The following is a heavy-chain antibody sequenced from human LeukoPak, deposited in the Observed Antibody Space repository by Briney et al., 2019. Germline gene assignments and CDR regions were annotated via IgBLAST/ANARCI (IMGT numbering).Heavy chain of an antibody. Sequence: SGTLSLTCTVSGGSISSYYWSWIRQPPGKGLEWIGYIYYSGSTNYNPSLKSRVTISVDTSKNQFSLKLSSVTAADAAVYYCASKPRYSSSSGGFDYWGQGTLVTVSS. CDR3: ASKPRYSSSSGGFDY. J-gene: IGHJ4*02. V-gene: IGHV4-59*01. D-gene: IGHD6-13*01. CDR2: IYYSGST. CDR1: GGSISSYY.